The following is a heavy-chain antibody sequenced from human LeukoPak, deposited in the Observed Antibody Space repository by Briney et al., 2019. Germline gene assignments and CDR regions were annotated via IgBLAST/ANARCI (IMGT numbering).Heavy chain of an antibody. CDR1: GFTFSSYA. Sequence: GGSLRLSCAASGFTFSSYAMSWVRQAPGKGLEWVSAISGSGDSIYYADSVKGRFTISRDNAKNSLYLQMNSLRAEDTAVYYCAREATVTYDYWGQGTLVTVSS. D-gene: IGHD4-17*01. CDR3: AREATVTYDY. CDR2: ISGSGDSI. V-gene: IGHV3-23*01. J-gene: IGHJ4*02.